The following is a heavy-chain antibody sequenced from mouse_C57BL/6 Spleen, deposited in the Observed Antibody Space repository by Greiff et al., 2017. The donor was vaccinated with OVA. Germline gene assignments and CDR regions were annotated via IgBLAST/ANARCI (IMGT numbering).Heavy chain of an antibody. D-gene: IGHD1-1*01. J-gene: IGHJ4*01. CDR1: GFTFSSYT. Sequence: EVQGVESGGGLVKPGGSLKLSCAASGFTFSSYTMSWVRQTPEKRLEWVATISGGGGNTYYPDSVKGRFTISRDNAKNTLYLQMSSLRSEDTALYYCARHEESPYYGSPYYAMDYWGQGTSVTVSS. CDR2: ISGGGGNT. V-gene: IGHV5-9*01. CDR3: ARHEESPYYGSPYYAMDY.